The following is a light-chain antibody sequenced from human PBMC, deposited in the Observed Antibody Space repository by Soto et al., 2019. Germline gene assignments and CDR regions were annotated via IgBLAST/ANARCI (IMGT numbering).Light chain of an antibody. V-gene: IGKV1-33*01. J-gene: IGKJ3*01. CDR2: GAS. Sequence: IQMTQSPSSLSASVGDRVTITCRASQGIRNDLGWYQQKPGKAPKLLIYGASNLQTGVPSRFSGSGSGTDLTLTISSLQPEDIATYYCQEYEKLFSFGPGTKVDIK. CDR1: QGIRND. CDR3: QEYEKLFS.